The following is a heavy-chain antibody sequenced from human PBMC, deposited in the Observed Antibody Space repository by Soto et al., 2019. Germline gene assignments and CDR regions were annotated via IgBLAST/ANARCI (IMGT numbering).Heavy chain of an antibody. Sequence: ASVKVSCKASGYTFTGYYIHWGRQAPGQGLEWIGWINPNRGGTDYGQKFQGRVTMTRDTTISTAYMELSRLRSDDTAVYYCARDFVDDSSGSYSFCGQGTLAT. CDR1: GYTFTGYY. CDR2: INPNRGGT. D-gene: IGHD3-22*01. V-gene: IGHV1-2*02. CDR3: ARDFVDDSSGSYSF. J-gene: IGHJ4*02.